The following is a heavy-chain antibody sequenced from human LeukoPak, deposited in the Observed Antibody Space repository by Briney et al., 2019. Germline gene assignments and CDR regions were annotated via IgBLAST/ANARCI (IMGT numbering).Heavy chain of an antibody. D-gene: IGHD5-18*01. V-gene: IGHV4-30-4*01. J-gene: IGHJ5*02. CDR2: IYYSEST. Sequence: PSEPQSLTCTLSGASNSRGDYYWSWIRQPPGKGLEWIGYIYYSESTYYNPSLKGRVTISVDTSKNQFSLKLSSVTAADTAVYYCARGGYSYGYPWCDPGGQGTLVTVSS. CDR1: GASNSRGDYY. CDR3: ARGGYSYGYPWCDP.